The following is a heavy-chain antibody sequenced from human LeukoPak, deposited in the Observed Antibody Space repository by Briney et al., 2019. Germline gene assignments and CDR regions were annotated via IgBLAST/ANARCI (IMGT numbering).Heavy chain of an antibody. J-gene: IGHJ4*02. CDR3: ASVKRGPEGFFDS. CDR2: INPKSGGT. V-gene: IGHV1-2*02. D-gene: IGHD1-14*01. Sequence: ASVKVSCKASGNTFGGYYIHWVRQAPGQGLEWMGWINPKSGGTNNAQKFNGRVTITRTTSISTANMELRRLRSDDTAVYHCASVKRGPEGFFDSWGQGTLVTVSS. CDR1: GNTFGGYY.